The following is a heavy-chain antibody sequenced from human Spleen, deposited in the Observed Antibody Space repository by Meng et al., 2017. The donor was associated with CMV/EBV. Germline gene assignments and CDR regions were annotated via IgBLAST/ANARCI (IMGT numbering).Heavy chain of an antibody. Sequence: GESLKISCAASGFTVSSNYMSWVRQAPGKGLEWVSVIYSGGSTYYADSVKGRFTISRDNSKNTLYLQMNSLRAEDTAVYYCARSSPYDILTGYWSNGPYYFDYWGQGTLVTVSS. D-gene: IGHD3-9*01. V-gene: IGHV3-66*02. CDR3: ARSSPYDILTGYWSNGPYYFDY. CDR2: IYSGGST. J-gene: IGHJ4*02. CDR1: GFTVSSNY.